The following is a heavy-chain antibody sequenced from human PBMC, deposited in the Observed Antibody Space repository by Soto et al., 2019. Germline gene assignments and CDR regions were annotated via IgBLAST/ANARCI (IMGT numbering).Heavy chain of an antibody. CDR1: GDTFNFYS. CDR2: VNPIVSMS. V-gene: IGHV1-69*02. D-gene: IGHD3-10*01. J-gene: IGHJ4*02. CDR3: ASSYGSGYRAFDY. Sequence: QVQLVQSGAEVKRPGSSVKVSCKASGDTFNFYSINWVRQAPGLGLEWMGRVNPIVSMSNYAQKFQGRVTXTXEXXKSTAYLELSSLRSEDTAIYNCASSYGSGYRAFDYWGQGALVTVSS.